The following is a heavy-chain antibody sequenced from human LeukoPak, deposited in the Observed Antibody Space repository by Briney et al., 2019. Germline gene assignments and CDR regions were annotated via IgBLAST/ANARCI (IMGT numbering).Heavy chain of an antibody. CDR1: GYNFVNYW. V-gene: IGHV5-51*01. D-gene: IGHD6-13*01. CDR3: ARQDTSSWYKDY. CDR2: IYPGDSDT. J-gene: IGHJ4*02. Sequence: GESLKISCKGSGYNFVNYWIVWVRQMPGKGLEWMGIIYPGDSDTKYSPSFQGQVTISADKSISTAYLQWSSLKASDTAIYYCARQDTSSWYKDYWGQGTLVTVSS.